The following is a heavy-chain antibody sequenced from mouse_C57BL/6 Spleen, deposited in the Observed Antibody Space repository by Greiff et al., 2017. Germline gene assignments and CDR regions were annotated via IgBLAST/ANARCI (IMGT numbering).Heavy chain of an antibody. CDR1: GYTFTGYW. V-gene: IGHV1-9*01. Sequence: VKLQQSGAELMKPGASVKLSCKAPGYTFTGYWIEWVKQRPGHGLEWIGEILPGSGSTNYNEKVKGKATFTSDTSSNTAYMQLSSLTTEDSAIYYCARGGEYDPYYFDYWGQGTTLTVSS. D-gene: IGHD2-14*01. CDR3: ARGGEYDPYYFDY. CDR2: ILPGSGST. J-gene: IGHJ2*01.